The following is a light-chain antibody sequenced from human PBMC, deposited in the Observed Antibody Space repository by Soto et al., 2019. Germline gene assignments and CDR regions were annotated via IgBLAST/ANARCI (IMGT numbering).Light chain of an antibody. CDR2: GAS. V-gene: IGKV3-15*01. CDR1: QSISSN. CDR3: QQYSDWPIT. J-gene: IGKJ5*01. Sequence: ILLTQSPATMSLSPGERATLSCRASQSISSNLAWYQQKPGQAPRLLIYGASTRATGIPARFSGSGSETDFTLTISSLQSEDFAVYHCQQYSDWPITFGQGTRLEIK.